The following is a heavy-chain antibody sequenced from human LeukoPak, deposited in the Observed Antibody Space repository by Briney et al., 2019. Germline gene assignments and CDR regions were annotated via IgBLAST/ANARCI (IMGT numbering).Heavy chain of an antibody. CDR1: GGSISSGGYY. D-gene: IGHD3-10*01. CDR3: ARYYYGSGSLY. Sequence: SQTLSLTCTVPGGSISSGGYYWSWIRQPPGKGLEWIGEINHSGSTNYNPFLKSRVTISVDTSKNQFSLKLSSVTAADTAVYYCARYYYGSGSLYWGQGTLVTVSS. J-gene: IGHJ4*02. CDR2: INHSGST. V-gene: IGHV4-30-2*01.